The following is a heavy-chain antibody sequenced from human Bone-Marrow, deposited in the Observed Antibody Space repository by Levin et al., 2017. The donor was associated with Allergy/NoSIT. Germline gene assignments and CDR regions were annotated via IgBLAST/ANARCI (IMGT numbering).Heavy chain of an antibody. D-gene: IGHD3-22*01. CDR3: TTGIVRHGDGYSDY. CDR1: GFSITNAG. CDR2: INSKTDGGTP. J-gene: IGHJ4*02. Sequence: GGSLRLSCAASGFSITNAGMTWVRQAPGQGLEWVGRINSKTDGGTPEYAAVVKGRFTISRDDSTKMLYLQMNSLKTEDTAVYYCTTGIVRHGDGYSDYWGQGTLVIVSS. V-gene: IGHV3-15*01.